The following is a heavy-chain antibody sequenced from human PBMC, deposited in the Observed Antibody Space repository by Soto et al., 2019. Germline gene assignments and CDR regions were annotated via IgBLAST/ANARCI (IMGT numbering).Heavy chain of an antibody. CDR2: VSGNGENT. V-gene: IGHV3-23*01. Sequence: GGSLRLSCTASGFNFTYNAMSWVRQAPGKGLQWVSTVSGNGENTYYADSVKGRFTISRDNSKNTLYLQMNSLRAEDTAVYYCAKDSGGYSGYVNNNWFDPWGQGTLVTVSS. D-gene: IGHD5-12*01. J-gene: IGHJ5*02. CDR1: GFNFTYNA. CDR3: AKDSGGYSGYVNNNWFDP.